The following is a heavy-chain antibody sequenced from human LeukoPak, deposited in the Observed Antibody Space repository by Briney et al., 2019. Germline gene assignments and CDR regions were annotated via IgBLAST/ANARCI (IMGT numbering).Heavy chain of an antibody. CDR1: GFTFSSYA. D-gene: IGHD3-22*01. Sequence: GGSLRLSCAASGFTFSSYAMSWVRQAPGKGLEWVSAISGSGGSTYYADSEKGRFTISRDNSKNTLYLQMNSLRAEDTAVYYCAKDLLGEYYYDSSGLNWFDPWGQGTLVTVSS. CDR2: ISGSGGST. J-gene: IGHJ5*02. V-gene: IGHV3-23*01. CDR3: AKDLLGEYYYDSSGLNWFDP.